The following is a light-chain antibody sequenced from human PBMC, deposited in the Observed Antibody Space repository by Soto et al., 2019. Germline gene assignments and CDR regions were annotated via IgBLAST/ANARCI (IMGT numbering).Light chain of an antibody. J-gene: IGKJ2*01. CDR2: GTS. V-gene: IGKV3-20*01. Sequence: ENVLTQSPGTLSLSPGETASLSCRASRGVGTSYLAWYQQKPGQAPRLLLYGTSNSATGIPDRFSGSGSGTDFTLTISGLEPEDFAVYFCQQYGRSPLFGQGTKLEIK. CDR1: RGVGTSY. CDR3: QQYGRSPL.